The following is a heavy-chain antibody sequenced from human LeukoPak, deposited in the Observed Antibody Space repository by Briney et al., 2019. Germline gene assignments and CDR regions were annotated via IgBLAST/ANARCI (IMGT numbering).Heavy chain of an antibody. Sequence: PGRSLRLSCAASGVTFSSYGMHWVRQAPGKGLEWVAVIWYDGSNKYYADSVKGRFTISRDNSKKMLYLQMISLRAEDTAVYYCARDRQYSSSSLDYWGQGTLVTVSS. D-gene: IGHD6-6*01. CDR1: GVTFSSYG. CDR3: ARDRQYSSSSLDY. V-gene: IGHV3-33*01. CDR2: IWYDGSNK. J-gene: IGHJ4*02.